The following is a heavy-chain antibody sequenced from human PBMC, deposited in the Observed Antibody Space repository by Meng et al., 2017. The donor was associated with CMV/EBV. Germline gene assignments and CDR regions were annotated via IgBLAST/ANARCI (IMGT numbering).Heavy chain of an antibody. J-gene: IGHJ4*02. Sequence: GESLKISCAASGFTFSSYAMSWVRQAPGKGLEWVSVIYSGGSSTYYADSVKGRFTISRDNSKNTLYLQMNSLRAEDKAVYYCAKESCSSTSCYNYFDYWGQGTLVTVSS. CDR1: GFTFSSYA. CDR3: AKESCSSTSCYNYFDY. CDR2: IYSGGSST. V-gene: IGHV3-23*03. D-gene: IGHD2-2*02.